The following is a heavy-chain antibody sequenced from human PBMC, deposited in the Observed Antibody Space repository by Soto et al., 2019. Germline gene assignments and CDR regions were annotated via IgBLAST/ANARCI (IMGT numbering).Heavy chain of an antibody. Sequence: QVQLVQSGAEVKKPGSSVKVSCKASGGTFSSYAISWVRQAPGQGLEWMGGIIPIFGTANYAQKFQGRVTITADESTSTASMELSSLRSEDTAVYYCAIRYYDFWSGQTSGYYYYGMDVWGQGTTVTVSS. CDR2: IIPIFGTA. CDR3: AIRYYDFWSGQTSGYYYYGMDV. V-gene: IGHV1-69*01. D-gene: IGHD3-3*01. J-gene: IGHJ6*02. CDR1: GGTFSSYA.